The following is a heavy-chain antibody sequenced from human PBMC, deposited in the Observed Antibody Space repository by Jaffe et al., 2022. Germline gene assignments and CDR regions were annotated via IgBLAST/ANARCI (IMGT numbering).Heavy chain of an antibody. Sequence: QLQLQESGPGLVKPSETLSLTCTVSGGSISSSSYYWGWIRQPPGKGLEWIGSIYYSGSTYYNPSLKSRVTISVDTSKNQFSLKLSSVTAADTAVYYCARNAPTGGVAFDIWGQGTMVTVSS. CDR1: GGSISSSSYY. V-gene: IGHV4-39*01. J-gene: IGHJ3*02. CDR3: ARNAPTGGVAFDI. CDR2: IYYSGST. D-gene: IGHD4-17*01.